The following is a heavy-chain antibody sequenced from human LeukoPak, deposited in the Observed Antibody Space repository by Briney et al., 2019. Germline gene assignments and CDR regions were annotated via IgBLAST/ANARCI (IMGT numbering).Heavy chain of an antibody. CDR1: GYSVNTGYY. CDR3: ARQRGGYYYYMDV. Sequence: SSETLSLTCNVSGYSVNTGYYWGWIRQPPGKGLEWIGSTYHTGYTYYNSSLQSRAIISVDTSKNQFSLKLRSATAADTAVYYCARQRGGYYYYMDVWGKGTTVTISS. V-gene: IGHV4-38-2*02. J-gene: IGHJ6*03. D-gene: IGHD3-10*01. CDR2: TYHTGYT.